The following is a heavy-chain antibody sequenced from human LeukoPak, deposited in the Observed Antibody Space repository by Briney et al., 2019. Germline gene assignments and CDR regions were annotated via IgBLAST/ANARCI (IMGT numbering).Heavy chain of an antibody. J-gene: IGHJ4*02. CDR1: GGSFSGYY. CDR2: INHSGST. CDR3: ARRTMVRGVTRTYYFDY. D-gene: IGHD3-10*01. V-gene: IGHV4-34*01. Sequence: SETLSLTCAVYGGSFSGYYWSWIRQPPGKGLEWIGEINHSGSTNYNPSLKSRVTISVDTSKNQFSLKLSSVTAADTAVYYCARRTMVRGVTRTYYFDYWGQGTLVTVSS.